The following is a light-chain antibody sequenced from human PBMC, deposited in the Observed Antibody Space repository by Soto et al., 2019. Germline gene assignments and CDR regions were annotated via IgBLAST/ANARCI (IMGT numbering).Light chain of an antibody. CDR3: QKYESLPLT. J-gene: IGKJ5*01. CDR1: QDINKN. Sequence: DIQMTQSPSSLSASVGDRVTITCQASQDINKNLIWYQQKPGKAPKLLIYDASDFETGVPSRFSGSGSGTGFTFTISSLQPEDFATHYCQKYESLPLTFGQGTRLEIK. V-gene: IGKV1-33*01. CDR2: DAS.